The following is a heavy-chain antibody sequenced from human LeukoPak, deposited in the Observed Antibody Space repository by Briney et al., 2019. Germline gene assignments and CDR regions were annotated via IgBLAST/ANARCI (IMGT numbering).Heavy chain of an antibody. CDR1: GGSFSGYY. D-gene: IGHD6-19*01. CDR3: ARVPIAVAGTFDY. CDR2: INHSGST. V-gene: IGHV4-34*01. J-gene: IGHJ4*02. Sequence: SETLSLTCAVYGGSFSGYYWSWIRQPPGKGLEWIGEINHSGSTNYNPSLKSRVTISVDKSKNQFSLKLSSVTAADTAVYYCARVPIAVAGTFDYWGQGTLVTVSS.